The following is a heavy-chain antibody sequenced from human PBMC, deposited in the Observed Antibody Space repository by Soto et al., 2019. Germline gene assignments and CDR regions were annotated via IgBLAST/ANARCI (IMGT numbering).Heavy chain of an antibody. CDR3: ARRYGGNFDY. CDR2: IYYSGST. J-gene: IGHJ4*02. D-gene: IGHD3-16*01. CDR1: GGSISSYY. V-gene: IGHV4-59*01. Sequence: SEILSLTCTVSGGSISSYYWSWIRQPPGKGLEWIGYIYYSGSTNYNPSLKSRVTISVDTSKNQFSLKLSSVTAADTAVYYCARRYGGNFDYWGQGTLVPSPQ.